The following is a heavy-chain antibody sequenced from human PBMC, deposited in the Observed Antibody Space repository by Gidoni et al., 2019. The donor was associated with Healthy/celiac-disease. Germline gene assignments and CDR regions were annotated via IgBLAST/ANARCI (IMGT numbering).Heavy chain of an antibody. CDR1: GGSIISGDYY. D-gene: IGHD3-22*01. J-gene: IGHJ4*02. Sequence: QVQLQESGPGLVKPSQTLSPTCTVSGGSIISGDYYWCWLRQPPGKGLSWIGYIYYSGSTYYNPTLKSRVTISVDTSKNQFSLKLSSVTAADTAVYYCARGRNTYYYDSSGYYFDYWGQGTLVTVSS. CDR3: ARGRNTYYYDSSGYYFDY. V-gene: IGHV4-30-4*01. CDR2: IYYSGST.